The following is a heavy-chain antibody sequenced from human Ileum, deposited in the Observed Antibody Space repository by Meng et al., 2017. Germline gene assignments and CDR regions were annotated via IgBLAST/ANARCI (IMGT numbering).Heavy chain of an antibody. J-gene: IGHJ4*02. CDR2: IYWDDDK. CDR1: GFSLATSGVS. CDR3: AHSPQGYFDY. V-gene: IGHV2-5*02. Sequence: QITLKETGSALVKATQTLTLTCNFSGFSLATSGVSVAWIRQPPGEALEWLALIYWDDDKRYSPSLKNRLAITKDTSKNQVVLTMTNMDPMDTGTYYCAHSPQGYFDYWGPGTLVTVSS.